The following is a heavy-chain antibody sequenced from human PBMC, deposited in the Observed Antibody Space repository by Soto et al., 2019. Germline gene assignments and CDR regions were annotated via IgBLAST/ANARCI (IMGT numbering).Heavy chain of an antibody. CDR3: SIQHRYYYDSSGYRIDY. V-gene: IGHV1-69*06. J-gene: IGHJ4*02. CDR2: IIPIFGTA. CDR1: GGTFSSYA. D-gene: IGHD3-22*01. Sequence: QVQLVQSGAEVKKPGSSVKVSCKASGGTFSSYAISWVRQAPGQGLEWMGGIIPIFGTANYAKKFQGRVTIPADKSTCTAYMDLSSLRSEDTAVYYCSIQHRYYYDSSGYRIDYWGQGTLVTVSS.